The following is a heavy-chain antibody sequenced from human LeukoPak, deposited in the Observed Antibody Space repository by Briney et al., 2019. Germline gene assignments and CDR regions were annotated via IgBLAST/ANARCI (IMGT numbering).Heavy chain of an antibody. J-gene: IGHJ6*03. CDR1: GYTFTSYD. Sequence: ASVKVSCKASGYTFTSYDINWVRQAPGQGLEWMASMNPNNGNTAYARKFQGRVTMTRNTSIGTAYLELSALRSEDTAVYYCARLHWESGGIYFYYYMDVWGRGTTVTVSS. CDR2: MNPNNGNT. D-gene: IGHD3-16*01. V-gene: IGHV1-8*01. CDR3: ARLHWESGGIYFYYYMDV.